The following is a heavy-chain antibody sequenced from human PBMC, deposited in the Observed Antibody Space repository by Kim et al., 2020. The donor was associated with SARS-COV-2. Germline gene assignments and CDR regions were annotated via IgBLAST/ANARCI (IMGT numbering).Heavy chain of an antibody. D-gene: IGHD2-2*01. V-gene: IGHV4-59*08. CDR1: GDSISSYY. CDR3: ARHICSSTDCYGYNWFDP. Sequence: SETLSLTCTVSGDSISSYYWSWIRQPPGKGLEWIGYIYYSGSTNYNPSLKSRVTISVDTSKNQFSLKLSSVTAADTAVYYCARHICSSTDCYGYNWFDPWGQGTLVTVSS. CDR2: IYYSGST. J-gene: IGHJ5*02.